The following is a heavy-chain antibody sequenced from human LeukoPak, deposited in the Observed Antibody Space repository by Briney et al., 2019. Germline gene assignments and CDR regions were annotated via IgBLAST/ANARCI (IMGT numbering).Heavy chain of an antibody. D-gene: IGHD3-10*01. J-gene: IGHJ4*02. CDR3: ARGPMVRTNLFDY. V-gene: IGHV3-74*01. CDR2: INSDGSRT. Sequence: GGSLRLSCAASGFTFSSYWMHWVRQAPGKGLVWVSRINSDGSRTSYADSVKGRFTISRDNAKNTLYLQMNSLRAEGTAVYYCARGPMVRTNLFDYWGQGTLVTVSS. CDR1: GFTFSSYW.